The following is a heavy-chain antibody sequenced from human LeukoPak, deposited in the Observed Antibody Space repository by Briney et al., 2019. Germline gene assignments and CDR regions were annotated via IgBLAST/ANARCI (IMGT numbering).Heavy chain of an antibody. CDR1: GFTFSSYE. CDR3: ARDVSNYGDYADY. V-gene: IGHV3-21*05. D-gene: IGHD4-17*01. J-gene: IGHJ4*02. CDR2: ISSSSSYI. Sequence: TGGSLRLSCAASGFTFSSYEMNWVRQAPGKGLEWVSYISSSSSYIYYADSVKGRFTISRDNAKNSLYLQMNSLRAEDTAVYYCARDVSNYGDYADYWGQGTLVTVSS.